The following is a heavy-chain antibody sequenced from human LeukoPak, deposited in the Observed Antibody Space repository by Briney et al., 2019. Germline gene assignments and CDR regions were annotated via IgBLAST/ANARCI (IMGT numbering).Heavy chain of an antibody. CDR3: ARDQENGWHLHPLRY. CDR2: IIPIFGTA. V-gene: IGHV1-69*05. CDR1: GGTFSSYA. D-gene: IGHD6-19*01. J-gene: IGHJ4*02. Sequence: SVKVSCKASGGTFSSYAISWVRQAPGQGLEWMGGIIPIFGTANYAQKLQGRVTMTTDTSTSTAYMELRSLRSDDTAVYYCARDQENGWHLHPLRYWGQGTLVTVSS.